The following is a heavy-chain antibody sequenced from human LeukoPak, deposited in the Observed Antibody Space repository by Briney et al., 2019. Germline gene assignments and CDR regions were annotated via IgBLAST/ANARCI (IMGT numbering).Heavy chain of an antibody. CDR1: GFTLSRYW. Sequence: TGGSLRLSCAASGFTLSRYWMHWVRHAPGKGLVWVSRINSDGRSTSYADSVKGRFTISRDNAKNTLSLQMNSLRVEDTAVYYCARAQWLADDAFDVWGQGTMVTVSS. CDR3: ARAQWLADDAFDV. CDR2: INSDGRST. V-gene: IGHV3-74*01. D-gene: IGHD6-19*01. J-gene: IGHJ3*01.